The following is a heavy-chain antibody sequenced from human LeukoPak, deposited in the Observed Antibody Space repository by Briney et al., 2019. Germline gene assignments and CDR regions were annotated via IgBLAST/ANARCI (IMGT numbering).Heavy chain of an antibody. V-gene: IGHV3-23*01. CDR2: ISVSGLGT. Sequence: GGSLRLSCVASGFTFSYYAMSWVRQSPGRGLEWVSTISVSGLGTYYADSVKGRFTISRDNAKSTLYLQMNSLRADDTAVYYCVNGGYYARWEHWGQGTLVTVSS. J-gene: IGHJ4*02. D-gene: IGHD2/OR15-2a*01. CDR3: VNGGYYARWEH. CDR1: GFTFSYYA.